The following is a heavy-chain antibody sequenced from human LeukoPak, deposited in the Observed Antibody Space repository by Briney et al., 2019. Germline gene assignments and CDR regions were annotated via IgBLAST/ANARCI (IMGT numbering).Heavy chain of an antibody. CDR1: GFTFHQHP. CDR2: INWNGDST. V-gene: IGHV3-20*01. Sequence: GGSLRLSCPSSGFTFHQHPMRWVRQAPGKGLEWVSGINWNGDSTGYADSVKGRFTISRDNAKNSLYLQMNSLRAEDTALYHCTRANVTAPTAMRYSDYCGQGTLVTVSS. D-gene: IGHD1-1*01. CDR3: TRANVTAPTAMRYSDY. J-gene: IGHJ4*02.